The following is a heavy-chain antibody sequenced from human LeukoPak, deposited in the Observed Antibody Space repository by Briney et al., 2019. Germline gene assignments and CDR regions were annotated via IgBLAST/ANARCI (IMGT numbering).Heavy chain of an antibody. CDR1: GFTFSKYW. J-gene: IGHJ4*02. D-gene: IGHD6-19*01. V-gene: IGHV3-74*01. Sequence: PGGSLRLSCAASGFTFSKYWMLWVRQAPGKGLESVPRMNTDGTVTTYADSVKGRFTVSRDNADNTMFLQMNSVRDEDTAVYYCATKQWLAPPPDSWGQGTPVTVSS. CDR3: ATKQWLAPPPDS. CDR2: MNTDGTVT.